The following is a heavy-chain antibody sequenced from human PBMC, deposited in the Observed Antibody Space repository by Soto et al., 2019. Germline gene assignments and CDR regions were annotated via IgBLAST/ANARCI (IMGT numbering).Heavy chain of an antibody. Sequence: GTSVKVSCKDSGGTFSSYGISWVRQAPGQGLEWMGWISAYNGNTNYAQKLQGRVTMTTDTSTSTAYMELRSLRSDVTAVYYCARVTLLDGAFDIWGQGTMVTVSS. J-gene: IGHJ3*02. V-gene: IGHV1-18*01. CDR1: GGTFSSYG. CDR3: ARVTLLDGAFDI. CDR2: ISAYNGNT. D-gene: IGHD3-10*01.